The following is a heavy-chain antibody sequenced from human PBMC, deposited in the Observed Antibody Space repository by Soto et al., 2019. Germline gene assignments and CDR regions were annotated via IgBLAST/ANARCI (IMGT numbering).Heavy chain of an antibody. CDR3: AREEERYFDY. CDR1: GGTFSSYA. V-gene: IGHV1-69*13. Sequence: WASVKVSCKASGGTFSSYAISWVRQAPGQGLEWMGGIIPIFGTANYAQKFQGRVTVTADESTSTAYMELSSLRSEDTAVYYCAREEERYFDYWGQGTLVTVSS. J-gene: IGHJ4*02. CDR2: IIPIFGTA.